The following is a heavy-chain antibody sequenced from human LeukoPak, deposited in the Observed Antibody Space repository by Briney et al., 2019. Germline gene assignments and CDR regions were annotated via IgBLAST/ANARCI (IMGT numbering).Heavy chain of an antibody. CDR2: ISLDGSIK. D-gene: IGHD5-18*01. CDR1: GFTFSSYG. Sequence: AGGSLRLSCAASGFTFSSYGMHWVRQAPGKGLEWVAVISLDGSIKHYADSVKGRFTISRDNSKNTVYLQMNSLRADDTAVYYCARDLGYSYGSYFDYWGQGTLVTVSS. J-gene: IGHJ4*02. CDR3: ARDLGYSYGSYFDY. V-gene: IGHV3-30*03.